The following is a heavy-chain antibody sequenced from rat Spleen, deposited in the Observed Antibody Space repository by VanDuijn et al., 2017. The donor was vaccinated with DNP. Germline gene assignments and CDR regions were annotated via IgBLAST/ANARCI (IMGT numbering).Heavy chain of an antibody. J-gene: IGHJ2*01. CDR3: ARHTHAHYFDY. Sequence: QVQLKESGPVLVQASETLSLTCTVSGFSLTNYGVIWVRQSPGKGLEWMGIIWGDGNTDYNSALKSRLSINRDTSKSQVFLKMNSLQSEDTGTYYCARHTHAHYFDYWGQGVMVTVSS. CDR2: IWGDGNT. V-gene: IGHV2S75*01. D-gene: IGHD3-2*01. CDR1: GFSLTNYG.